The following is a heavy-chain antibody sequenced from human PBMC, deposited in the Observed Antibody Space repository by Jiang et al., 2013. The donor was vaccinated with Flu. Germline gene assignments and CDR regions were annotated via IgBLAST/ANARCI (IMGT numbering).Heavy chain of an antibody. CDR1: GYTFTSYY. V-gene: IGHV1-46*01. J-gene: IGHJ4*02. CDR2: INPSDGNT. D-gene: IGHD3-10*01. Sequence: SGAEVKKPGASVKVSCKASGYTFTSYYMHWVRQAPGQGLEWMGIINPSDGNTNYAQKLQGRVTMTTDTSTSTAYMELRSLRSDDTAVYYCARDVPYYGSGTTVGVGWGQGTLVTVSS. CDR3: ARDVPYYGSGTTVGVG.